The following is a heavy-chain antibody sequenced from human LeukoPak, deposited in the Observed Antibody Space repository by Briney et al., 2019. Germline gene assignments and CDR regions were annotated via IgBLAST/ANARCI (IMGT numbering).Heavy chain of an antibody. J-gene: IGHJ4*02. CDR3: VRHPRGGPYFDY. D-gene: IGHD3-16*01. CDR1: GGSISSYY. Sequence: SETLSLTCTVSGGSISSYYWSWIRQPPGKGLEWIGYIYYSGSINYNPSLKSRVTISVDTSKNHFSLKLNSVTAADPAVYFCVRHPRGGPYFDYWGQGTLVTVSS. V-gene: IGHV4-59*01. CDR2: IYYSGSI.